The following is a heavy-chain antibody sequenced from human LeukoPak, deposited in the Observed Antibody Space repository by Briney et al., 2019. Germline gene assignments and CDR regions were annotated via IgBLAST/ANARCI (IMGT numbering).Heavy chain of an antibody. CDR2: IYHSGNT. J-gene: IGHJ5*02. Sequence: SETLSLTCTVSGGSISSYYWSWIRQPPRKELEWIGYIYHSGNTRCNPSLKSRVTISVDTSKNEFSLRLTSVTAADTAFYYCARDRGAAAGMNWFDPWGQGILVTVSS. V-gene: IGHV4-59*01. CDR3: ARDRGAAAGMNWFDP. CDR1: GGSISSYY. D-gene: IGHD6-13*01.